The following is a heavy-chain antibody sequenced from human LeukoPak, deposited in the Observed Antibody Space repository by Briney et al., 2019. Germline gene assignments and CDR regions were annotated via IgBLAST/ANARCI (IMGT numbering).Heavy chain of an antibody. V-gene: IGHV4-34*01. Sequence: SETLSLTCAVYGGSFSGYYWSWIRQPPGKGLEWIGEINHSGSTNYNPSLKSRVTISVDTSKNQFSLKLSSVTAADTAVYYCASVSGSDDYRGQGTLVTVSS. J-gene: IGHJ4*02. CDR1: GGSFSGYY. D-gene: IGHD3-22*01. CDR3: ASVSGSDDY. CDR2: INHSGST.